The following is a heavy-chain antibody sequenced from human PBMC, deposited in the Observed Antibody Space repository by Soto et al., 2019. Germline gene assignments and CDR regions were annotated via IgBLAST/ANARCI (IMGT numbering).Heavy chain of an antibody. D-gene: IGHD4-17*01. V-gene: IGHV4-39*02. CDR2: IYYSGNA. CDR1: GGSINNFDSY. CDR3: VTTVTSEGMDGFHI. Sequence: HLQLHESGPGLVKPSETLSLTCSVSGGSINNFDSYWGWFRQPPGKGLEWIGSIYYSGNAYYNPSLKSRAPISVDTSENHFSLKLRSGTAADTAIYYCVTTVTSEGMDGFHIWGPGAMVTVSS. J-gene: IGHJ3*02.